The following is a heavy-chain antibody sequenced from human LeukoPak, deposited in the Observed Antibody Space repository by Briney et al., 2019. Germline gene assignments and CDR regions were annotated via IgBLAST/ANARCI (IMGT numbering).Heavy chain of an antibody. V-gene: IGHV3-23*01. J-gene: IGHJ4*02. CDR3: AKAEPIRAALPDY. D-gene: IGHD1-14*01. CDR1: GFAFSSYA. CDR2: IRGSGGST. Sequence: GGSLRLSCAASGFAFSSYAMSWVRQAPGKGLEWVSAIRGSGGSTYYADSVKGRFTISRDNSKNTLDLQMNSLRVEDTAVYYCAKAEPIRAALPDYWGQGTLVTVSS.